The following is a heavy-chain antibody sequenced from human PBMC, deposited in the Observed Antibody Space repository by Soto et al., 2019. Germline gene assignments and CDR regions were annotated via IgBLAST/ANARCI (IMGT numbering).Heavy chain of an antibody. D-gene: IGHD1-26*01. V-gene: IGHV1-18*01. J-gene: IGHJ5*02. CDR1: GYTFTIYG. CDR2: ISAYNGNT. Sequence: GASVKVSCEASGYTFTIYGISGVRQAPGQGLEWMGWISAYNGNTNYAQKLQGRVTMTTDTSTSTAYMELRSLRSDDTAVYYCGRASGSSYWFAPWGQGTLVTVSS. CDR3: GRASGSSYWFAP.